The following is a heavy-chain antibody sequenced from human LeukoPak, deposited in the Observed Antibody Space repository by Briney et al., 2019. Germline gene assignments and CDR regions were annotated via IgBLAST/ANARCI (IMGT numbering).Heavy chain of an antibody. CDR2: IYNSGST. CDR3: ARYGSGTYPRFDY. D-gene: IGHD3-10*01. CDR1: GGSISGYY. Sequence: SGPTLVKPSETLSLTCTVSGGSISGYYWSWIRQSPGKGLEWIGYIYNSGSTTYNPSLQSRVTISVDTSKNQFSLNLSSVTAADTAVYYCARYGSGTYPRFDYWGQGTLVTVSS. J-gene: IGHJ4*02. V-gene: IGHV4-59*08.